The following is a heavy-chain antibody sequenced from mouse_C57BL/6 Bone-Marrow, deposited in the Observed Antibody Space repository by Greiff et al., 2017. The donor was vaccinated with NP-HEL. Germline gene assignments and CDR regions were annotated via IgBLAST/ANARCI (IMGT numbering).Heavy chain of an antibody. V-gene: IGHV2-2*01. CDR2: IWSGGRT. CDR3: AGKGIYCGYGGFAY. Sequence: VQLQQSGPGLVPPSQSLSITCTVSGFSLTSYGVHWVRQSPGKGLEWLGVIWSGGRTDYNAAFISRLSISKDKSKSQVFFKMNSLQADDTAINYCAGKGIYCGYGGFAYWGQGTLVTVSA. CDR1: GFSLTSYG. D-gene: IGHD2-2*01. J-gene: IGHJ3*01.